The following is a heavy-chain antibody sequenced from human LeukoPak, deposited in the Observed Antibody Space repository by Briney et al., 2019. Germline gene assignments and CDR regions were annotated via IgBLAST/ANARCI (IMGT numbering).Heavy chain of an antibody. CDR3: AKRDGSMGY. V-gene: IGHV3-23*01. Sequence: GGSLRLSCAASRFTFSTSDMNWVRQAPGRGLEWVSVISGSGANKFYADSVKGRFTISRDNSKNTLYLQMNSLRAEDTAVYYCAKRDGSMGYWGQGTLVTVSS. CDR2: ISGSGANK. CDR1: RFTFSTSD. D-gene: IGHD5-24*01. J-gene: IGHJ4*02.